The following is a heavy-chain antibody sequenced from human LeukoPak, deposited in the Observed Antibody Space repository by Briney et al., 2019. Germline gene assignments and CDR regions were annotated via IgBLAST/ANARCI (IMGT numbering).Heavy chain of an antibody. CDR3: AREVRTKADAFVI. J-gene: IGHJ3*02. CDR2: FYAHENT. Sequence: SETLSLTCNVSGCSISNYYWDWVRQPAGKGLELIGRFYAHENTNSNPSVKSRVNMSVNTANNQLSLKQTAVTGADRAVYYYAREVRTKADAFVIWGEGTMCTVSS. CDR1: GCSISNYY. D-gene: IGHD1-7*01. V-gene: IGHV4-4*07.